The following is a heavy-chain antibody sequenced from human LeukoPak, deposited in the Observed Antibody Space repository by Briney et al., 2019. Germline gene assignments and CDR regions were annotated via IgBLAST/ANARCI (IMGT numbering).Heavy chain of an antibody. J-gene: IGHJ3*01. CDR1: GFTFSSYA. V-gene: IGHV3-30-3*02. CDR3: AKEGTRSHSQWAFDF. D-gene: IGHD6-19*01. Sequence: GGSLRLSCAASGFTFSSYAMHWVRQAPGKGLEWVAVISYDGSNKYYADSVKGRFTISRDNSESTMYLQMNSLRVEDTAVYYCAKEGTRSHSQWAFDFWGQGTMVTVSS. CDR2: ISYDGSNK.